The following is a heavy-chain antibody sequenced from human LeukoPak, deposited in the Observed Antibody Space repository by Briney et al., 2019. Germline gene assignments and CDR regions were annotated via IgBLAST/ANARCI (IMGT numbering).Heavy chain of an antibody. CDR1: GYSFTSYW. D-gene: IGHD3-10*01. CDR3: ARQGRGAINWFDP. V-gene: IGHV5-51*01. Sequence: TGESLKISCKGSGYSFTSYWIGWVRQMPGKGLEWMGIIYPGGSDTRYSPSFQGQVTISADKSISTAYLQWSSLKASDTAMYYCARQGRGAINWFDPWGQGTLVTVSS. J-gene: IGHJ5*02. CDR2: IYPGGSDT.